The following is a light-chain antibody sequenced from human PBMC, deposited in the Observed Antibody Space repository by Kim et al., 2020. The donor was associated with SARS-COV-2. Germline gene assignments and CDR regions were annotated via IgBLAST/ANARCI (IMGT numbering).Light chain of an antibody. V-gene: IGKV3-11*01. Sequence: PGESASLSCRATHNIDINLAWYQQTPGQPPRLLIYDAAIRAACIPDRFSGSGSGTYFTLTNGSLAPEAFAVSYCQQRGNWPPALTFGGGTKVDIK. CDR1: HNIDIN. CDR3: QQRGNWPPALT. J-gene: IGKJ4*01. CDR2: DAA.